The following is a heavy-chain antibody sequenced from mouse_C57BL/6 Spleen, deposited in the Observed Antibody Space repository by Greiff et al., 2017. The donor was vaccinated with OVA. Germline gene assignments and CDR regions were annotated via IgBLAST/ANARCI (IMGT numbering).Heavy chain of an antibody. V-gene: IGHV3-6*01. Sequence: DVQLQESGPGLVKPSQSLSLTCSVTGYSFTSGYYWNWIRQFPGNKLEWMGYISYDGSNNYNPSLKNRFSITRDTSKNQYLLKLNAGTTEDTATDDCARGGYDGYLYYGDYWGQGTTRTVSS. CDR3: ARGGYDGYLYYGDY. CDR2: ISYDGSN. D-gene: IGHD2-3*01. J-gene: IGHJ2*01. CDR1: GYSFTSGYY.